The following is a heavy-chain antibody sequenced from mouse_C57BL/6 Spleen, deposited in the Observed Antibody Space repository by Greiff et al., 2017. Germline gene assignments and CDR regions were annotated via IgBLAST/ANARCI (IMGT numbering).Heavy chain of an antibody. D-gene: IGHD5-5*01. CDR2: IDPETGGT. CDR3: TRTILPYYFDY. CDR1: GYTFTDYE. Sequence: QVQLQQSGAELVRPGASVTLSCKASGYTFTDYEMHWVKQTPVHGLEWIGAIDPETGGTAYNQKFKGKAILTADKSSSTAYMELRSLTSEDSAVYYCTRTILPYYFDYWGQGTTLTVSS. J-gene: IGHJ2*01. V-gene: IGHV1-15*01.